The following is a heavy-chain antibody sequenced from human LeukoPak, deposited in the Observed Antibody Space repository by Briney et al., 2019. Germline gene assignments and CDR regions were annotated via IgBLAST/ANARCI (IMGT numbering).Heavy chain of an antibody. CDR3: ARDRYDFWSGYQLYYFDY. Sequence: SVKVSCKASGGTFSSYAISWVRQAPGQGLEWMGGIIPIFGTANYAQKFQGRVTITADESTSTAYMELSSLRSEDTAVYYCARDRYDFWSGYQLYYFDYWGQGTLVTVSS. J-gene: IGHJ4*02. D-gene: IGHD3-3*01. V-gene: IGHV1-69*13. CDR2: IIPIFGTA. CDR1: GGTFSSYA.